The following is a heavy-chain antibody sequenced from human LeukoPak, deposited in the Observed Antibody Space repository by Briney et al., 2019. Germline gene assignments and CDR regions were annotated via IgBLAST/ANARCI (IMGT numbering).Heavy chain of an antibody. D-gene: IGHD3-10*01. CDR3: ARGSYYYGSVSYLYYYYGMDV. V-gene: IGHV4-34*01. Sequence: PSETLSLTCAVYGGSFSGYYWSWIRQPPGKGLEWIGEINHSGSTNYNPSLKSRVTISVDTSKNQFSLKLSSVTAADTAVYYCARGSYYYGSVSYLYYYYGMDVSGQGTTVTVYS. CDR1: GGSFSGYY. CDR2: INHSGST. J-gene: IGHJ6*02.